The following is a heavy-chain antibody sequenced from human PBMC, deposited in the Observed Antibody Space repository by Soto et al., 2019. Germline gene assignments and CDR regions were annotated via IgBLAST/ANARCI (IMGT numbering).Heavy chain of an antibody. CDR1: GGSIRSGGYS. CDR3: ARVPDY. J-gene: IGHJ4*02. CDR2: MDQSGST. Sequence: QLQLQESGSGLVKPSQTLSLTCAVSGGSIRSGGYSGPWFRQPPGKGLEWIGYMDQSGSTYYNPSLKSRGTRSIDRAKNQVALKLSAGTAADTAVYYCARVPDYRGQGILVTVSS. V-gene: IGHV4-30-2*01. D-gene: IGHD2-2*01.